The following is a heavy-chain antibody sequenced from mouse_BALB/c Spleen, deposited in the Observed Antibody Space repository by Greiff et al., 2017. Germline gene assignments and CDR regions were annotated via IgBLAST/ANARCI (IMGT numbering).Heavy chain of an antibody. CDR1: GFTFSSYA. J-gene: IGHJ2*01. D-gene: IGHD3-1*01. CDR3: ACSSGRDYFDY. V-gene: IGHV5-9-4*01. Sequence: LMESGGGLVKPGGSLKLSCAASGFTFSSYAMSWVRQSPEKRLEWVAEISSGGSYTYYPDTVTGRFTISRDNAKNTLYLEMSSLRSEDTAMYYCACSSGRDYFDYWGQGTTLTVSS. CDR2: ISSGGSYT.